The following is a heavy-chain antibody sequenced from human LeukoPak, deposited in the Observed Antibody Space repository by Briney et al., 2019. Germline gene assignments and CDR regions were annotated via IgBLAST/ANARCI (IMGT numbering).Heavy chain of an antibody. J-gene: IGHJ5*02. D-gene: IGHD6-13*01. CDR3: ARGSSSWYTDVGPHWFDP. Sequence: SETLSLTCAVYGGSFSGYYWSWIRQHPGKGLEWIGYIYYSGSTYYNPSLKSRVTISVVTSKNQFSLKLSSVTAADTAVYYCARGSSSWYTDVGPHWFDPWGQGTLVTVSS. CDR2: IYYSGST. CDR1: GGSFSGYY. V-gene: IGHV4-31*11.